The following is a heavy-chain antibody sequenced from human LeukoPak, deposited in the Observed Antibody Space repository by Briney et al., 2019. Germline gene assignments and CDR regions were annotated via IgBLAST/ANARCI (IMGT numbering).Heavy chain of an antibody. V-gene: IGHV3-69-1*02. J-gene: IGHJ4*02. CDR1: GFPFSDYE. CDR3: GRAFPPLRTSSAGDL. Sequence: PGGSLRLSCSAAGFPFSDYEMNWVRQAPGKGLEWVSSISGLSTHIYYGDSVKGRFSISRDNAKNSVYLQMNSLGVEDTAIYYCGRAFPPLRTSSAGDLWGQGILVTVSS. D-gene: IGHD3-16*01. CDR2: ISGLSTHI.